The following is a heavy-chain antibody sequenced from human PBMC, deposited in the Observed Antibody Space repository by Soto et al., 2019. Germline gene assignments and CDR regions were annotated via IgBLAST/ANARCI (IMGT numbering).Heavy chain of an antibody. CDR2: ISSSSSYI. D-gene: IGHD2-2*01. CDR3: ARDTYCSSTSCYDGSWFDP. CDR1: GFTFSSYS. V-gene: IGHV3-21*01. Sequence: GGSLRLSCAASGFTFSSYSMNWVRQAPGKGLEWVSSISSSSSYIYYADSVKGRFTISRDNAKNSLYLQMNSLRAEDTAVYYYARDTYCSSTSCYDGSWFDPWGQGTLVTVSS. J-gene: IGHJ5*02.